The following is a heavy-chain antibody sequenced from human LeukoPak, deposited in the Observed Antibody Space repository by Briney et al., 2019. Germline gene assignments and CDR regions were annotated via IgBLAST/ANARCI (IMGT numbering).Heavy chain of an antibody. CDR1: GYTFTSYG. J-gene: IGHJ5*02. Sequence: ASVKVSCKASGYTFTSYGISWVRQAPGQGLEWMGWISAYNGNTNYAQKLQGRVTMTTDTSTSTAYMELRSLRSDDTAVYYCARAGRYCSSTSCSLGWFDPWGQGTLVTVSS. CDR2: ISAYNGNT. V-gene: IGHV1-18*01. D-gene: IGHD2-2*01. CDR3: ARAGRYCSSTSCSLGWFDP.